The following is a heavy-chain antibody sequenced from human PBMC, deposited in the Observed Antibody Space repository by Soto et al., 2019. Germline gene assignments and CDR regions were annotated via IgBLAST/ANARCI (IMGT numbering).Heavy chain of an antibody. CDR2: ISNDGSS. J-gene: IGHJ1*01. Sequence: EVQRGESGGGFVQPGGSLRLSCVASGFTFSRYWMHWVRQAPGKGLVWVSSISNDGSSIYADPVKGRFTISRDNAKNTLYLQMNRLRAEDTAVYYCARLPNKSPQNWGQGTLVIVSP. V-gene: IGHV3-74*01. CDR1: GFTFSRYW. CDR3: ARLPNKSPQN.